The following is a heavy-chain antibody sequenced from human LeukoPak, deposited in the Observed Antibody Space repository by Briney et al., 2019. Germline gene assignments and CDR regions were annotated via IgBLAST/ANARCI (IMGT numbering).Heavy chain of an antibody. CDR2: IDPDSGGT. J-gene: IGHJ5*02. CDR1: GYTFTGYF. V-gene: IGHV1-2*02. CDR3: ARVGYCGATSCYGGFAP. Sequence: GASVKVSCEASGYTFTGYFIQWVRQAPGQGLEWMGWIDPDSGGTNYAQKFQGRVTMTRDTSITTAYLELSRLRSDDTAVYYCARVGYCGATSCYGGFAPWGQGTLVTVSS. D-gene: IGHD2-2*01.